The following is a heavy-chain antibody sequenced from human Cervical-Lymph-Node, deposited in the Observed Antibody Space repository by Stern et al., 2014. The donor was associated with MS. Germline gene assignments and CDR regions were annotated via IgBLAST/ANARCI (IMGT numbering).Heavy chain of an antibody. D-gene: IGHD6-13*01. CDR3: ARDIAAAATGFDY. CDR2: ISPTTGTT. V-gene: IGHV1-46*01. Sequence: QMQLVQSGAAVREPGNSVKVSCKTSGYTLTNHYIHWVRQAPGQGLEWMGIISPTTGTTTHAQTFQGRVTMTRDTATSTVYMDLSSLRSEDTAVYFCARDIAAAATGFDYWGQGTLLTVSS. J-gene: IGHJ4*02. CDR1: GYTLTNHY.